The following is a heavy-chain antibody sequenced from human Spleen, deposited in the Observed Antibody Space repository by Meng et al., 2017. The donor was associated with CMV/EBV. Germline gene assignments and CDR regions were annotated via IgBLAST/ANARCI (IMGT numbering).Heavy chain of an antibody. CDR1: GGSVSSCRYY. Sequence: TVSGGSVSSCRYYWSWIRQPPGKGLEWIGYIYYSGSTNYNPSLKSRVTISVDTSKNQFSLKLSSVTAADTAVYYCASGYSGYDFSDYWGQGTLVTVSS. CDR3: ASGYSGYDFSDY. CDR2: IYYSGST. V-gene: IGHV4-61*01. D-gene: IGHD5-12*01. J-gene: IGHJ4*02.